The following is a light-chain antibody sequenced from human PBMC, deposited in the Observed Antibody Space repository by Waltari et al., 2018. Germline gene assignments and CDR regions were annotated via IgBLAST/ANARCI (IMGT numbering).Light chain of an antibody. J-gene: IGKJ1*01. CDR3: QQSYSTQT. Sequence: VGDRVTITCRASQTISNYLNWYQQKPGKAPKLLIYSASTLQSGVPSRFSGSRYGTDFTLTISSLQPEDFATYYCQQSYSTQTFGQGTKVEVK. CDR1: QTISNY. V-gene: IGKV1-39*01. CDR2: SAS.